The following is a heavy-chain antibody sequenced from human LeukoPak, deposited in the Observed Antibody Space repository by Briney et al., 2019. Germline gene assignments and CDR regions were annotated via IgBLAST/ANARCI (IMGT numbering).Heavy chain of an antibody. CDR1: GFTFSSYG. J-gene: IGHJ5*02. CDR2: IWYDGSNK. Sequence: GGSLRLSCAASGFTFSSYGMHWVRQAPGKGLEWVAVIWYDGSNKYYADSVKGRFTISRDNSKNTLYLQMNSLRAEDTAVYYCARGGGPYDSSGYFFNWFDPWGQGTLVTVYS. V-gene: IGHV3-33*01. D-gene: IGHD3-22*01. CDR3: ARGGGPYDSSGYFFNWFDP.